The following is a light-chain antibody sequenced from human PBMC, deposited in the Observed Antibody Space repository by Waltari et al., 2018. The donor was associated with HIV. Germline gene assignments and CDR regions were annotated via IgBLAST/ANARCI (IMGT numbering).Light chain of an antibody. V-gene: IGLV2-14*03. CDR3: GAYTSGSTPVV. CDR1: SSDIGISNF. Sequence: SGSPGQSITISCTGTSSDIGISNFVSWYHLHPGKAPKLLLYDVNNRPSGVSSRFSGSKSGNSASLTIFGLQDDDEGDYYCGAYTSGSTPVVFGGGTKLTVL. J-gene: IGLJ2*01. CDR2: DVN.